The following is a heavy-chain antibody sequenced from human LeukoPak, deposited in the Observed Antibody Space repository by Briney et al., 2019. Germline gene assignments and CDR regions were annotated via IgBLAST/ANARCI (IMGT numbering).Heavy chain of an antibody. D-gene: IGHD6-25*01. CDR2: INPSGGST. Sequence: GASVKVSCKASGYTFTSYYMHWVRQAPGQGLEWMGIINPSGGSTSYAQKFQGRDTMTRDMSTSTVYMELSSLRSEDTAVYYCARDSSGGDYVGYWGQGTLVTVSS. V-gene: IGHV1-46*01. J-gene: IGHJ4*02. CDR3: ARDSSGGDYVGY. CDR1: GYTFTSYY.